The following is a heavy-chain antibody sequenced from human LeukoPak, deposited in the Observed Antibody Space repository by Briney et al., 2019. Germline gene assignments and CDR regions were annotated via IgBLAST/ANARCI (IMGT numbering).Heavy chain of an antibody. Sequence: SETLSLTCSVSGGSTRTSTSYWGWVRQPPGKGLEWIGSIHYSGSTYKNPSLKSRVTISMDTSGSQFSLKVTSLTAADSAVYFCAREYSSSRYFMDVWGRGTTVTVSS. V-gene: IGHV4-39*07. J-gene: IGHJ6*03. CDR1: GGSTRTSTSY. CDR3: AREYSSSRYFMDV. D-gene: IGHD6-6*01. CDR2: IHYSGST.